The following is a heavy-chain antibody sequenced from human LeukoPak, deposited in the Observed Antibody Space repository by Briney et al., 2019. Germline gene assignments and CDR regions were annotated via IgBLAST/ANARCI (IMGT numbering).Heavy chain of an antibody. CDR1: GYSFTTYW. D-gene: IGHD5-18*01. Sequence: GESLKISCKASGYSFTTYWIGWVRQMPEKGLEWMGIIDPSDSETRYTPTFQGQVTISADKPLTPAYLQWNSLKASDTAMYYCARQTAMGRSGDYWGQGSLVTVSS. V-gene: IGHV5-51*01. CDR2: IDPSDSET. CDR3: ARQTAMGRSGDY. J-gene: IGHJ4*02.